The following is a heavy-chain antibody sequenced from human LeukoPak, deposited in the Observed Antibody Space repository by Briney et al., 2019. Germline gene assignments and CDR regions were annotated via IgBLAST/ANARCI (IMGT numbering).Heavy chain of an antibody. CDR3: ARELLHHHYFDY. Sequence: GGSLRLSCAASGFTFSSYAKSWVRQAPGKGLEWVSAISGSGGSTYYADSVKGRFTISRDNSKNTLYLQMNSLRAEDTAVYYCARELLHHHYFDYWGQGTLVTVSS. D-gene: IGHD3-3*01. V-gene: IGHV3-23*01. J-gene: IGHJ4*02. CDR1: GFTFSSYA. CDR2: ISGSGGST.